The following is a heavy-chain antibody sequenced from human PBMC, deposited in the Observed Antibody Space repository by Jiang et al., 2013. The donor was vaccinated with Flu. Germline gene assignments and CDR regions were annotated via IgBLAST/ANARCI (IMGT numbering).Heavy chain of an antibody. Sequence: LLKPSETLSLTCAVYGGSFSGYYWSWIRQPPGKGLEWIGEINHSGSTNYNPSLKSRVTISVDTSKNQFSLKLSSVTAADTAVYYCARGTNYGSGSYSDWGQGTLVTVSS. CDR3: ARGTNYGSGSYSD. D-gene: IGHD3-10*01. J-gene: IGHJ4*02. CDR1: GGSFSGYY. CDR2: INHSGST. V-gene: IGHV4-34*01.